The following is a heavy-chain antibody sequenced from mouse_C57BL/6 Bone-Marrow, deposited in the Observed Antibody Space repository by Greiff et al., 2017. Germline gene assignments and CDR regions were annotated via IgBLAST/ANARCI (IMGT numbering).Heavy chain of an antibody. CDR1: GYTFTSYW. CDR2: IDPSDSYT. Sequence: QVQLQQPGAELVRPGTSVKLCCKASGYTFTSYWMHWVKQRPGQGLEWIGVIDPSDSYTNYNQKFKGKATLTVDTSSSTAYMQLSSLTSEDSAVYYCVNGYWGQGTTLTVSS. J-gene: IGHJ2*01. V-gene: IGHV1-59*01. CDR3: VNGY.